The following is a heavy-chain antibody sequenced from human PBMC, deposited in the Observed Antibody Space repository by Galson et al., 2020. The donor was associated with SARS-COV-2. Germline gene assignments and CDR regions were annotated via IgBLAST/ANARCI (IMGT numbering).Heavy chain of an antibody. CDR3: ARDLKDYHSSGYNKGAGFDY. Sequence: GESLKISCAASGFTFNYYGMHWVRQAPGKGPEWVAIIWYDGSNEFYADSVKGRFTISRDNSKNTLYLQMNSLRPEDTAIYYCARDLKDYHSSGYNKGAGFDYWGQGVLVTVSS. J-gene: IGHJ4*02. CDR1: GFTFNYYG. V-gene: IGHV3-33*01. D-gene: IGHD3-22*01. CDR2: IWYDGSNE.